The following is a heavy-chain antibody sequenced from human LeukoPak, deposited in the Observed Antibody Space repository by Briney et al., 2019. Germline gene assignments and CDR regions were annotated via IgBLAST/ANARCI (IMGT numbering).Heavy chain of an antibody. CDR1: GFSFSNYD. CDR3: AKRAYGPNQAPYYFDY. Sequence: GGSLRLSCAASGFSFSNYDMHWVRQAPGKGLEWVAVIRYDGNNRYSADSVKGRFTISRDNSKNTLFLQMNSLRAEDTAVYYCAKRAYGPNQAPYYFDYWGQGTLVTVSS. V-gene: IGHV3-30*02. J-gene: IGHJ4*02. D-gene: IGHD4-17*01. CDR2: IRYDGNNR.